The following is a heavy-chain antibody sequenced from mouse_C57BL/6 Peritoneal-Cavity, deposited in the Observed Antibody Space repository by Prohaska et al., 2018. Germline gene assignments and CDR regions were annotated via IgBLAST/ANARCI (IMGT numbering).Heavy chain of an antibody. V-gene: IGHV4-1*01. CDR3: ARQLGEDAMDY. D-gene: IGHD4-1*01. Sequence: EVKLLQSGGGLVQPGGSLKLSCAASGIDFSSYWMSWVRRSPGKGLEWIGEIKPDSSTINYAPSLKDKFIISRDNAKNTLYLQMSKVRSEDTALYYCARQLGEDAMDYWGQGTSVSVSS. CDR2: IKPDSSTI. J-gene: IGHJ4*01. CDR1: GIDFSSYW.